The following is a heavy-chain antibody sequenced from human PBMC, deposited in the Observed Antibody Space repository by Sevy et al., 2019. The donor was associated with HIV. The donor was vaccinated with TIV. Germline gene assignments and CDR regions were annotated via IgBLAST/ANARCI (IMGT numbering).Heavy chain of an antibody. CDR1: GFTVSSNY. V-gene: IGHV3-53*01. J-gene: IGHJ4*02. CDR2: IYSGGST. D-gene: IGHD6-19*01. CDR3: ARGGLTVALDY. Sequence: GGSLRLSCAASGFTVSSNYISWVRQAPGKGLEWVSVIYSGGSTYYADSVKGRFTISRDNSKNTLYLQMNSLRAEDTAVYYCARGGLTVALDYWGQGTLVTVSS.